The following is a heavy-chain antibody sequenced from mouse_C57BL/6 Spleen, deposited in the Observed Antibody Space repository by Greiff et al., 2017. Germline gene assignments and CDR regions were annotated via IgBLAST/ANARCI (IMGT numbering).Heavy chain of an antibody. Sequence: VQLQQSGPELVKPGASVKISCKASGYSFNDYNMNWVKQSNEKSLEWIGVINPNYGTTRYNPKFKGKATLTVDQSSNTAYMQLNSLTSEVSTVYYCAVSGYYNYWYFAVWGTGTTGTVAS. V-gene: IGHV1-39*01. D-gene: IGHD2-12*01. CDR3: AVSGYYNYWYFAV. CDR1: GYSFNDYN. J-gene: IGHJ1*03. CDR2: INPNYGTT.